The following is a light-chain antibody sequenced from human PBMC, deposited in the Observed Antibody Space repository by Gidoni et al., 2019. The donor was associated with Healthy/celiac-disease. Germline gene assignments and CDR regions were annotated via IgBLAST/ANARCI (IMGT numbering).Light chain of an antibody. CDR3: SSYTSSSTQV. Sequence: QSALPQPASVSGSPGPSITISCTGTSSDGGGYNDVSWYQQHPGKAHKLMIYEVSNRPSGVDNRFSGSKSGNTASLTISGLQAEDEADYYCSSYTSSSTQVFGGGTKLTVL. J-gene: IGLJ2*01. CDR1: SSDGGGYND. CDR2: EVS. V-gene: IGLV2-14*01.